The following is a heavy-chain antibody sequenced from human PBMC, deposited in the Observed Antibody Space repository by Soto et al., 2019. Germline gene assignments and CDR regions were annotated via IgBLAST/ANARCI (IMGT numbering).Heavy chain of an antibody. Sequence: QLQLQESGPGLVKPSETLSLTCTVSGGSISSSSYYWGWIRQPPGKGLEWIGSIYYSGSTYYNPSLKSRVTISVDTSKNQCSLKLSSVTAAYTAVYYCATLWFGEGNYWGQGTLVTVSS. CDR1: GGSISSSSYY. D-gene: IGHD3-10*01. V-gene: IGHV4-39*01. J-gene: IGHJ4*02. CDR2: IYYSGST. CDR3: ATLWFGEGNY.